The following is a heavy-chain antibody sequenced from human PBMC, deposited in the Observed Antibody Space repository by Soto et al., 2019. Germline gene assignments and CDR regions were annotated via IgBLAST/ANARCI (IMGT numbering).Heavy chain of an antibody. CDR1: GYTFTSYY. V-gene: IGHV1-46*01. Sequence: QVQLVQSGAEVKKPGASVKVSCKASGYTFTSYYMHWVRQAPVQGLEWMGIINPSGGSTSYAQKFQGRVTMTRDTSTSTVYMELSSLRSEDTAVYYCARDNSYYGSGSPGYYFDYWGQGTLVTVSS. CDR3: ARDNSYYGSGSPGYYFDY. J-gene: IGHJ4*02. D-gene: IGHD3-10*01. CDR2: INPSGGST.